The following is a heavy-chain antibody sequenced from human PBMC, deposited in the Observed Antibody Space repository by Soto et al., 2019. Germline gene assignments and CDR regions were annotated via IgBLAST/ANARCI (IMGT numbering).Heavy chain of an antibody. J-gene: IGHJ6*02. V-gene: IGHV3-33*08. CDR1: GFTFRNFG. CDR2: IWYDGSNK. Sequence: QVRLVESGGGVVQPGRSLRLSCSASGFTFRNFGFHWVRQAPGKGLEWVALIWYDGSNKYYAESLKGRVCISRDNSKNTLYLEMKSLRFEDTAVYYCARDGDIQGGPPPKNYAMDVWGQGTTVTVSS. CDR3: ARDGDIQGGPPPKNYAMDV. D-gene: IGHD5-12*01.